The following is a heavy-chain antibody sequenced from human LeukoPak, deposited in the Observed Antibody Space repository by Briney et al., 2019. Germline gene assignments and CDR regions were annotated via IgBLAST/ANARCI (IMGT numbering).Heavy chain of an antibody. D-gene: IGHD3-3*01. J-gene: IGHJ6*03. CDR3: ARQAQDYDFWSGYLGAGYYYYYMDV. CDR2: IYPGDSDT. CDR1: GYSFTGYW. Sequence: GESLKISCKGSGYSFTGYWIGWVRQMPGKGLEWMGIIYPGDSDTRYSPSFQGQVTISADKSISTAYLQWSSLKASDTAMYYCARQAQDYDFWSGYLGAGYYYYYMDVWGKGTTVTVSS. V-gene: IGHV5-51*01.